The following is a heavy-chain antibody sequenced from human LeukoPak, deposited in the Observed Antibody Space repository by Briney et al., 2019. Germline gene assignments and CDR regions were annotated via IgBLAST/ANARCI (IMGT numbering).Heavy chain of an antibody. J-gene: IGHJ3*02. CDR1: GFTLSDYY. V-gene: IGHV3-11*04. CDR3: ARAPPYI. Sequence: GGSLRLSCAASGFTLSDYYVHWIRQTPGKGLEWISYISSGGSDKYYADSVKGRFTTSRDNTKEAVYLQMNSLRAEDTAVYYCARAPPYIWGQGTMVTVSS. CDR2: ISSGGSDK.